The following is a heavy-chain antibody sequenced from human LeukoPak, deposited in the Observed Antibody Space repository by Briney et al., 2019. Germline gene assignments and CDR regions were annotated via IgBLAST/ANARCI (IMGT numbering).Heavy chain of an antibody. Sequence: ASVKVSCKASGYTFTGYYMHWVRQAPGQGLEWMGRINPNSGGTNYAQKFQGRVTMTRDTSISTAYMELSRLRSDDTAVYYCACTSYYDSSGYLDYWGQGTLVTVSS. D-gene: IGHD3-22*01. CDR1: GYTFTGYY. CDR2: INPNSGGT. CDR3: ACTSYYDSSGYLDY. V-gene: IGHV1-2*06. J-gene: IGHJ4*02.